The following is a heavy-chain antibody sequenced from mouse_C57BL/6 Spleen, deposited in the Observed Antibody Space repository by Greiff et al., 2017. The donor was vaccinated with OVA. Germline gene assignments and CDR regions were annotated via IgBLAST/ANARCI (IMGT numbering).Heavy chain of an antibody. CDR3: ARKEGYAMDY. CDR1: GYTFTDYY. Sequence: EVQLQQSGPVLVKPGASVKMSCKASGYTFTDYYMNWVKQSHGKSLEWIGVINPYNGGTSYNQKFKGKATLTVDKSSSTAYMELNSLTSEDSAVYYCARKEGYAMDYWGQGTSVTVSS. V-gene: IGHV1-19*01. CDR2: INPYNGGT. J-gene: IGHJ4*01.